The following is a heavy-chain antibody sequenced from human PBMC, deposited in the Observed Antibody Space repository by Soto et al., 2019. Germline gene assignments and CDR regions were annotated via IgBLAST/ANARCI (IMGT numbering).Heavy chain of an antibody. V-gene: IGHV4-34*01. CDR2: INPGGST. Sequence: TSETLSPTCAVYGGSSSGYYWGWIRQPPGKGREWVGGINPGGSTNYNRCLKSRVTIPVDTTKNHLSMKMSSVTAADTAVYYCARGAIRTYSRSSFWWFDPWGQGTLGT. CDR1: GGSSSGYY. CDR3: ARGAIRTYSRSSFWWFDP. D-gene: IGHD6-6*01. J-gene: IGHJ5*02.